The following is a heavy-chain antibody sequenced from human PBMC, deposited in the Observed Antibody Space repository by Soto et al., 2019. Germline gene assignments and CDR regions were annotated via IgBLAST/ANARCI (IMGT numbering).Heavy chain of an antibody. CDR2: IFDSGSA. Sequence: QVQLQESGPGLVKPSQTLSLTCYVSGGSITSGGYSWTWIRHQPGKALQWIGYIFDSGSAYYNPALQSRLTISGNNGKNLFSLGAGFVTAAEPAVYYCSRGSCYYRNFDSWGQGTLVSVSS. CDR1: GGSITSGGYS. D-gene: IGHD3-10*01. CDR3: SRGSCYYRNFDS. J-gene: IGHJ4*02. V-gene: IGHV4-31*02.